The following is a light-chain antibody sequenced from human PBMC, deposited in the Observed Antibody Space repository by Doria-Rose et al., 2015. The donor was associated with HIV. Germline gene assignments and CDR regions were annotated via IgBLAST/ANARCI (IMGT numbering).Light chain of an antibody. CDR2: DGS. CDR3: LQYGTSWT. J-gene: IGKJ1*01. CDR1: QSFSSTC. Sequence: TQSPGTLSLSPGERATLSCRASQSFSSTCLAWYQQKPGQAPSLLIYDGSTRATGIPDRFSASGFGTDFTLTINRLEPEDFAPYYCLQYGTSWTFGQGTKVE. V-gene: IGKV3-20*01.